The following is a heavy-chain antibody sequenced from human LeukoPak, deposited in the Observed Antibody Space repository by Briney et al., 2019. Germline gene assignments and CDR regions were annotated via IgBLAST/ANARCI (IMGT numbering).Heavy chain of an antibody. CDR3: ARAYSQVSYYDSSGYWHYFDY. J-gene: IGHJ4*02. Sequence: PGGSLRLSCAASEFTFSSYSMNWVRQAPGKGLEWVSYISSSSSTIYYADSVKGRFTISRDNAKNSLYLQMNSLRAEDTAVYYCARAYSQVSYYDSSGYWHYFDYWGQGTLVTVSS. V-gene: IGHV3-48*01. CDR1: EFTFSSYS. D-gene: IGHD3-22*01. CDR2: ISSSSSTI.